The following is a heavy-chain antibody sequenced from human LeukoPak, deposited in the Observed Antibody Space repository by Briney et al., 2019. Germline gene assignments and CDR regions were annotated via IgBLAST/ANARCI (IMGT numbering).Heavy chain of an antibody. J-gene: IGHJ5*02. V-gene: IGHV1-2*02. CDR3: ARDRETGTTNWFVP. Sequence: ASVKVSCKASGYTFTGYYMHWVRQAPGQGLEWMGWINPNSGGTNYAQKFQGRVTMTRDTSISTAYMELSRLRSDDTAVYYCARDRETGTTNWFVPWGQGTLVTVSS. D-gene: IGHD1-7*01. CDR1: GYTFTGYY. CDR2: INPNSGGT.